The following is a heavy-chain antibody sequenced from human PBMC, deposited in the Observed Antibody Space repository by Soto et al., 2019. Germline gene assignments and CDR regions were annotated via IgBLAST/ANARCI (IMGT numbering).Heavy chain of an antibody. J-gene: IGHJ4*02. V-gene: IGHV1-18*01. CDR3: ARERGSYARDY. Sequence: QVQLVQSGAEVKKPGASVKVSCKASGYTFTSYGISWVRQAPGQGLEWMGWISANNDNTNYVQKLQGRVTMTTDTPTSTADMELRRLRSDDTAVYYCARERGSYARDYWGQGTLVTVSS. D-gene: IGHD1-26*01. CDR2: ISANNDNT. CDR1: GYTFTSYG.